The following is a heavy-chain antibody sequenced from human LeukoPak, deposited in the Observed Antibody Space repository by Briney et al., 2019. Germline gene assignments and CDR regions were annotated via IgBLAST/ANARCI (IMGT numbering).Heavy chain of an antibody. Sequence: ASVKVSCKVSGYTLTELSMHWVRQAPGKGLEWMGGFDPEDGETIYAQKFQGRVTMTEDTSTDTAYMELSSLRSEDTAVYYCAQPSWDSSSSGFDYWGQGTLVTVSP. CDR1: GYTLTELS. D-gene: IGHD6-6*01. CDR3: AQPSWDSSSSGFDY. J-gene: IGHJ4*02. V-gene: IGHV1-24*01. CDR2: FDPEDGET.